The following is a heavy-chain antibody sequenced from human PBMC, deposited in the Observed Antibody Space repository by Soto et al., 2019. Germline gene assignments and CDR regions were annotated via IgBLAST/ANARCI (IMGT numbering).Heavy chain of an antibody. V-gene: IGHV4-59*01. CDR2: MYNTGST. J-gene: IGHJ6*02. Sequence: SETPSPTCTVSGGSLSGDYLSWVRPPPGEGLEWIGYMYNTGSTVYNPSLKSRVTISVDTSKNQFSLKLNSVTAADTAVYYCARDLWGYCGTDCYPLDVWGQGTTVTVSS. CDR1: GGSLSGDY. D-gene: IGHD2-21*02. CDR3: ARDLWGYCGTDCYPLDV.